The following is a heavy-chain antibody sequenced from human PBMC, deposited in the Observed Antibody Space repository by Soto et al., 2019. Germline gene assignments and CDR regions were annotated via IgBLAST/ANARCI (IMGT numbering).Heavy chain of an antibody. Sequence: PGGSLRLSCAASGFTLSDYYMSWIRQAPGKGLEWVSYISTSSSYTSSADSVRGRFTISRDNAKNPLYLPMNSLRAEDTAVYYCARQRMAWAGTLEYYRHWGQGTLVTVPS. J-gene: IGHJ1*01. CDR3: ARQRMAWAGTLEYYRH. CDR2: ISTSSSYT. CDR1: GFTLSDYY. D-gene: IGHD6-19*01. V-gene: IGHV3-11*06.